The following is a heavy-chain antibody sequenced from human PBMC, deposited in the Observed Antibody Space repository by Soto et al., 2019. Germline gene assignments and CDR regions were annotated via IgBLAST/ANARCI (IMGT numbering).Heavy chain of an antibody. D-gene: IGHD1-1*01. CDR2: FTGGHGKT. V-gene: IGHV3-23*01. CDR1: GFSIPDYG. Sequence: ESVGGSVQPGGSLKLSCGVSGFSIPDYGVTWVRQPPGKGLEWVSGFTGGHGKTFYADSVRGRFTLSREDSRNTVYLQMDSLRVEDTAVYYCTRWNGFGDSWGQGTLVTVAS. CDR3: TRWNGFGDS. J-gene: IGHJ4*02.